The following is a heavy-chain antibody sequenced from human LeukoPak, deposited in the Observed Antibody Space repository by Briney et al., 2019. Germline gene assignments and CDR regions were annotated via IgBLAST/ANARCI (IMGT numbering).Heavy chain of an antibody. Sequence: GGSLRVSCAASGFTFSSYSMNWVRQAPGKGLEWVSSISSSSSYIYYADSVKGRFTISRDNAKNSLYLQMNSLRAEDTAVYYCARHNSSAYDYWGQGTLVTVSS. J-gene: IGHJ4*02. V-gene: IGHV3-21*01. D-gene: IGHD6-25*01. CDR2: ISSSSSYI. CDR3: ARHNSSAYDY. CDR1: GFTFSSYS.